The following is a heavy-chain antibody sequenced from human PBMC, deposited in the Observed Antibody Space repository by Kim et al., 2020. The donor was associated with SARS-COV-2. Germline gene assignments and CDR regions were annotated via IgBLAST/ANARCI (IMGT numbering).Heavy chain of an antibody. J-gene: IGHJ5*02. CDR1: GFTFSTYA. Sequence: GGSLRLSCAASGFTFSTYAMYWVGQAPGKGLEWVAVISYDGSNKYYVDSVKGRFTISRDNSKNTLYLQMNSLRAEDTAVYYCARPYSGSYFAWFDPWGQGTLVTVSS. V-gene: IGHV3-30*04. D-gene: IGHD1-26*01. CDR2: ISYDGSNK. CDR3: ARPYSGSYFAWFDP.